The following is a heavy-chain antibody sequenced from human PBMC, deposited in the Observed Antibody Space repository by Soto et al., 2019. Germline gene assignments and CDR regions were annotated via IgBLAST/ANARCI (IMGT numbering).Heavy chain of an antibody. V-gene: IGHV3-23*01. J-gene: IGHJ4*02. D-gene: IGHD3-3*01. CDR3: AKATYYDFWSGSGPFDY. CDR1: VFTFGDCA. CDR2: ISGSGGTT. Sequence: GGSLRLSCTASVFTFGDCAMSWVRQAPGKGLEWVSSISGSGGTTYYADAVKGRFTMSRDNSKNTLYLQGNSLRAEDSATYYCAKATYYDFWSGSGPFDYWGQGTLVTVSS.